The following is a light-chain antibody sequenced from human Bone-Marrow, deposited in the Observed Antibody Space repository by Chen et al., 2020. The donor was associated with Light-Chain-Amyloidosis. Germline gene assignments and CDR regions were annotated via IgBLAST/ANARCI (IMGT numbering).Light chain of an antibody. CDR2: DDS. J-gene: IGLJ3*02. V-gene: IGLV3-21*02. CDR3: QVWDRSSDRPV. CDR1: NIGSTS. Sequence: SSVLTQPSSVSVAPGQTATISCGGNNIGSTSVHWYQQTPGQATPLVVYDDSDRPSGIPDRLSGSNSGNTATLSISRVEAGDEADYYCQVWDRSSDRPVFGGGTKLTVL.